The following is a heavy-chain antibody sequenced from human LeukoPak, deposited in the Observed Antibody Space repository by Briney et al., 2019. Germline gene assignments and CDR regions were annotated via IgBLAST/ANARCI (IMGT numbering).Heavy chain of an antibody. CDR3: AREGTLELQGFGNWFDP. CDR2: IYYSGST. CDR1: GGSISSGDYY. J-gene: IGHJ5*02. D-gene: IGHD1-7*01. V-gene: IGHV4-30-4*08. Sequence: SETLSLTCTVSGGSISSGDYYWSWIRQPPGKGLEWIGYIYYSGSTYYNPSLKSRVTISVDTSKNQFSLKLSSVTAADTAVYYCAREGTLELQGFGNWFDPWGQGTLVTVSS.